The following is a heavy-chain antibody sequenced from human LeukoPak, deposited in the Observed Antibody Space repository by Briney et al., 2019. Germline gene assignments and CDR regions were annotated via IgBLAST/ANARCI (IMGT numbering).Heavy chain of an antibody. D-gene: IGHD3-3*01. CDR1: GVSISSGNYY. J-gene: IGHJ5*02. CDR3: ARGRGLFGVVIITHAGWFDP. Sequence: SSETLSLTCSVSGVSISSGNYYWAWIRQPPGKGLEWIGEINHSGSTNYNPSLKSRVTISVDTSKNQFSLKLSSVTAADTAVYYCARGRGLFGVVIITHAGWFDPWGQGTLVTVSS. V-gene: IGHV4-39*07. CDR2: INHSGST.